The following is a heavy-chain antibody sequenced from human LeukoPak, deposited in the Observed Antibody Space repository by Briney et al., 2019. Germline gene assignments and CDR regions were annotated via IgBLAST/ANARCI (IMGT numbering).Heavy chain of an antibody. CDR1: GFTFNSYA. J-gene: IGHJ4*02. D-gene: IGHD3-22*01. CDR3: AKDRGRYYDSSGYYWGYYFDS. Sequence: GGSLRLSCAASGFTFNSYAINWVRQAPGKGLEWVSAISGGGGSTYYADSVKGRFTISRDASKNTLYLQMSSLRAEDTAVYYCAKDRGRYYDSSGYYWGYYFDSWGQGILVTVST. V-gene: IGHV3-23*01. CDR2: ISGGGGST.